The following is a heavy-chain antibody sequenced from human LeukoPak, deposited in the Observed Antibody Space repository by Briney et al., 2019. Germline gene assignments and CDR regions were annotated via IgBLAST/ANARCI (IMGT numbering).Heavy chain of an antibody. CDR2: IYYSGST. V-gene: IGHV4-30-4*01. D-gene: IGHD6-19*01. CDR1: GGSISSGDYY. CDR3: ARVEGGSGWYYFDY. J-gene: IGHJ4*02. Sequence: SQTMSLTCTVSGGSISSGDYYWSWIRQPPGKSLEWIGYIYYSGSTYYNPSLKSRVTISVDTSKNQFSLKLSSVTAADTAVYYCARVEGGSGWYYFDYWGQGTLVTVSS.